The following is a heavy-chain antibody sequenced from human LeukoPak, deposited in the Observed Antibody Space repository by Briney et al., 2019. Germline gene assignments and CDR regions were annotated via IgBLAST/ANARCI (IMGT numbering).Heavy chain of an antibody. V-gene: IGHV3-23*01. Sequence: QSGGSLRLSCAASGFTFSSYAMSWVRQAPGKGLEWVSAISGSGGSTYYADSVKGRFTISRDNSRNTLYLQMNSLRAEDTAVYYCAKGRPFTRWNYGGWFDYWGQGTLVTVSS. CDR2: ISGSGGST. CDR1: GFTFSSYA. J-gene: IGHJ4*02. CDR3: AKGRPFTRWNYGGWFDY. D-gene: IGHD1-7*01.